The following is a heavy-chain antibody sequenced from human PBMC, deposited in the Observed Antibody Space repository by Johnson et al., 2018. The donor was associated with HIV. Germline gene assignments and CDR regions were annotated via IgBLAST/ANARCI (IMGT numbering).Heavy chain of an antibody. V-gene: IGHV3-30*03. J-gene: IGHJ3*02. D-gene: IGHD1-7*01. CDR1: GFTFSSYG. CDR2: ISYDGSNK. CDR3: ARERNYGTHAAFDI. Sequence: QVQLVESGGGVVQPGRSLRLSCAASGFTFSSYGMHWVRQAPGKGLEWVAVISYDGSNKYYADSVKGRFTISRDNSKNTLYLQMNSLRGEDTAVYYCARERNYGTHAAFDIWGQGTMVTVSS.